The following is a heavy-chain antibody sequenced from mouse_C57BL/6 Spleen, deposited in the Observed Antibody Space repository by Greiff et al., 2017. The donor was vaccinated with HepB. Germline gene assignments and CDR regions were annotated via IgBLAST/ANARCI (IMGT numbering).Heavy chain of an antibody. J-gene: IGHJ2*01. Sequence: VQVVESGAELVKPGASVKISCKASGYAFSSYWMNWVKQRPGKGLEWIGQIYPGDGDTNYNGKFKGKATLTADKSSSTAYMQLSSLTSEDSAVYFCASGDYGSSYHYWGQGTTLTVSS. D-gene: IGHD1-1*01. CDR2: IYPGDGDT. CDR3: ASGDYGSSYHY. V-gene: IGHV1-80*01. CDR1: GYAFSSYW.